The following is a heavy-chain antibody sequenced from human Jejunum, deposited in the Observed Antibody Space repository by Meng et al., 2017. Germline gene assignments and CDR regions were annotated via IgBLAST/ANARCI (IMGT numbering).Heavy chain of an antibody. CDR3: ARSMYSSVGYFDP. Sequence: EVQGVWFGXGLAQPGWSXRLSCAASGFNVSSDNVNWVRQAPGKGLEWVSVIHSGGTTYYADSVKGRFTISRHNSKNTLYLEMNSLRVEDTAVYYCARSMYSSVGYFDPWGQGTLVTVSS. J-gene: IGHJ5*02. D-gene: IGHD3-22*01. CDR2: IHSGGTT. CDR1: GFNVSSDN. V-gene: IGHV3-53*04.